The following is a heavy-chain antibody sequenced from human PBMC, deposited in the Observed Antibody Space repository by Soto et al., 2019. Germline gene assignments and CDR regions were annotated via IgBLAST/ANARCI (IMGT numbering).Heavy chain of an antibody. CDR1: GFTFSSYG. V-gene: IGHV3-30*03. J-gene: IGHJ3*02. Sequence: GGSLRLSCAASGFTFSSYGMHWVRQAPGKGLEWVAVISYDGSNKYYADSVKGRFTISRDISNNTLHLQMNNLRVEDTAVYYCAREPRYCRGGSCSITGDAYDIWGQGTMVTVSS. D-gene: IGHD2-15*01. CDR3: AREPRYCRGGSCSITGDAYDI. CDR2: ISYDGSNK.